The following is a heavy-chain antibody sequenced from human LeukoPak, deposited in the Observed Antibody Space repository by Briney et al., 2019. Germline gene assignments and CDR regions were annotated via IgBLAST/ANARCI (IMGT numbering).Heavy chain of an antibody. Sequence: GGSLRLSCAASGFSVSSNFMSWVRQAPGKGLEWVSVIYSGGTTYNADSVRGRFTISRDNSKNMLYLQMNSLRAEETAVYYCARDGYGYNYMDVWGKGTTVTVSS. CDR3: ARDGYGYNYMDV. J-gene: IGHJ6*03. CDR2: IYSGGTT. V-gene: IGHV3-53*01. D-gene: IGHD5-12*01. CDR1: GFSVSSNF.